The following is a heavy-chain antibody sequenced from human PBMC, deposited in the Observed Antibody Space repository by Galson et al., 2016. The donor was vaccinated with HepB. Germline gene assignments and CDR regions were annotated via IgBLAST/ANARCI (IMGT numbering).Heavy chain of an antibody. J-gene: IGHJ3*02. Sequence: SLRLSCAASGFTFNGYWMHWVRQAPGRGLDWVSRINNDGSSSTYADSVKGRFTISRDNAKNTLYLQMNSLRAEDTTVYYCVRDMYGSYFAFDIWGQGTMVTVSS. CDR1: GFTFNGYW. CDR2: INNDGSSS. V-gene: IGHV3-74*01. D-gene: IGHD1-26*01. CDR3: VRDMYGSYFAFDI.